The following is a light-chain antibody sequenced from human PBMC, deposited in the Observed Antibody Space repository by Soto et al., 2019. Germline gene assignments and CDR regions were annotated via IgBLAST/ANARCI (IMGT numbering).Light chain of an antibody. CDR2: EVS. CDR3: SSYTSSSTLV. CDR1: SSDVGGYNY. Sequence: QSALTQHASVSGSPGQSITISCTGTSSDVGGYNYVSWYQQHPGKAPKLMIYEVSNRPSGVSNRFSGSKSGNTASLTISGLQAEDEADYYCSSYTSSSTLVLGGGTKLTVL. J-gene: IGLJ2*01. V-gene: IGLV2-14*01.